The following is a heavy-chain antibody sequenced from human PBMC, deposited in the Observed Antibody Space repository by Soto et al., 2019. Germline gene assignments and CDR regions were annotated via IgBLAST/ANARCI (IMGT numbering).Heavy chain of an antibody. V-gene: IGHV4-39*01. Sequence: QLQLQESGPGLVKPSETLSLTCTVSGGSISSSSYYWGWIRQPPGKGLEWIGSIYYSGSTYYNPSLKSRVTVSVDTSKIQFSLKLSSVTAADTAVYYCALGYYVFWSCYYYFDYWGQGTLVTVSS. CDR3: ALGYYVFWSCYYYFDY. D-gene: IGHD3-3*01. CDR1: GGSISSSSYY. CDR2: IYYSGST. J-gene: IGHJ4*02.